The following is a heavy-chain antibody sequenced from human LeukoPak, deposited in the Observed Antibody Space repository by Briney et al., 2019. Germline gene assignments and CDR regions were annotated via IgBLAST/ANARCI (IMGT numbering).Heavy chain of an antibody. CDR1: GGSIGSYY. V-gene: IGHV4-59*01. CDR3: ARVGSSGYWVYYFDY. Sequence: SETLSLTCTVSGGSIGSYYWSWIRQPPGKGLEWIGYIYYSGSTNYNPSLKSRVTISVDTSKNQFSLKLSSVTAADTAVYYCARVGSSGYWVYYFDYWGQGTLVTVSS. CDR2: IYYSGST. J-gene: IGHJ4*02. D-gene: IGHD3-22*01.